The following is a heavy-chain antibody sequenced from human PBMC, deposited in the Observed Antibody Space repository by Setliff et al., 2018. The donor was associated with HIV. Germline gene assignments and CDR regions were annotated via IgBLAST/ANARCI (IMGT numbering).Heavy chain of an antibody. Sequence: ASVKVSCKTSGYTFTGYYIHWVRRAPGQGLEWMGRISPNTGGTVYAQKFQGWVNMTRDTSTNTVYMDLSRLRSGDTALYYCARGPDGDSQYFQHWGQGTLVTVSS. CDR1: GYTFTGYY. D-gene: IGHD4-17*01. J-gene: IGHJ1*01. CDR2: ISPNTGGT. CDR3: ARGPDGDSQYFQH. V-gene: IGHV1-2*04.